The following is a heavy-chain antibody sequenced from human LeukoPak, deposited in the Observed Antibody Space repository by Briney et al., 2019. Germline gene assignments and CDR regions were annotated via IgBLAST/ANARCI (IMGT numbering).Heavy chain of an antibody. CDR1: GFTFSSYS. D-gene: IGHD1-14*01. V-gene: IGHV3-48*04. Sequence: GGSLRLSCAVSGFTFSSYSMNWVRQAPGKGLEWVSYISSSSDTIYYADSVKGRFTISRDNAKKSLYLQMNSLRAEDTAVYYCAREVWGQEFDYWGQGTLVTVSS. CDR2: ISSSSDTI. CDR3: AREVWGQEFDY. J-gene: IGHJ4*02.